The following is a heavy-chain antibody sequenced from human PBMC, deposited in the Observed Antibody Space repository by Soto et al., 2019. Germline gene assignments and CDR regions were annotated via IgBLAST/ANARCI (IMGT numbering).Heavy chain of an antibody. J-gene: IGHJ6*02. CDR3: ARLKHDYYYGMDV. CDR1: GGSISSYY. V-gene: IGHV4-59*08. Sequence: SETLSLTCTVSGGSISSYYWSWIRQPPGKGLEWIGYIYYSGSTNYNPSLKSRVTISVDTSKNQFSLKLSSATAADTAVYYCARLKHDYYYGMDVWGQGTTVTVSS. CDR2: IYYSGST.